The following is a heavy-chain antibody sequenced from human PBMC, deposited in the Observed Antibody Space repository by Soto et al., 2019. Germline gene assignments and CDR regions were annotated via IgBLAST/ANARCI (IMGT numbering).Heavy chain of an antibody. Sequence: PGGSLRLSCAAFGFTFSSYGMHWVRQAPGKGLEWVAVISYDGSNKYYADSVKGRFTISRDNSKNSLYLQMNSLRDEDTAVYYCARDACSGGSCYWDYWGQGTLVTVSS. CDR2: ISYDGSNK. V-gene: IGHV3-30*03. J-gene: IGHJ4*02. CDR3: ARDACSGGSCYWDY. CDR1: GFTFSSYG. D-gene: IGHD2-15*01.